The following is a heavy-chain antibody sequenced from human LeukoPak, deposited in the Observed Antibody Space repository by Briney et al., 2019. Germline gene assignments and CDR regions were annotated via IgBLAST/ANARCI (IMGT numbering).Heavy chain of an antibody. CDR1: GGSISSSSYY. CDR2: IYYSGST. V-gene: IGHV4-39*01. D-gene: IGHD6-19*01. J-gene: IGHJ3*02. Sequence: SETLSLTCTVSGGSISSSSYYWGWIRQPPGKGLEGIGSIYYSGSTYYNPSLKSRVTISVDTSKSQFPLRLSSVTAADTAVYYCARHTSGWHDAFDIWGQGTMVTVSS. CDR3: ARHTSGWHDAFDI.